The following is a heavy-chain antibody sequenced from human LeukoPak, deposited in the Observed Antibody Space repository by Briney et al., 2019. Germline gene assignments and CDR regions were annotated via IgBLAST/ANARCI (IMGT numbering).Heavy chain of an antibody. CDR2: ILSDGSKE. CDR1: GYTLTELS. Sequence: SCKVSGYTLTELSMHWVRQAPGKGLEWVAVILSDGSKEFYTDSVKGRFTISRDNAKNSPYLQMNSLRAEDTAVYYCARDLSSIAAPYFDYWGQGTLVTVSS. CDR3: ARDLSSIAAPYFDY. J-gene: IGHJ4*02. D-gene: IGHD6-6*01. V-gene: IGHV3-33*01.